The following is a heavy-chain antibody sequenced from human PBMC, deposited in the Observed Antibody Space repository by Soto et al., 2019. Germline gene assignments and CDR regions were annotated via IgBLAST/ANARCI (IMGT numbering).Heavy chain of an antibody. CDR3: ARDFNYYYDSSGYYFY. CDR2: IIPIFGTA. Sequence: SVKVSCKASGGTFSSYAISWVRQAPGQGLEWMGGIIPIFGTANYAQKFQGRVTITADKSTSTAYMELSSLRSEDTAVYYCARDFNYYYDSSGYYFYWGQGTLVTAPQ. V-gene: IGHV1-69*06. D-gene: IGHD3-22*01. CDR1: GGTFSSYA. J-gene: IGHJ4*02.